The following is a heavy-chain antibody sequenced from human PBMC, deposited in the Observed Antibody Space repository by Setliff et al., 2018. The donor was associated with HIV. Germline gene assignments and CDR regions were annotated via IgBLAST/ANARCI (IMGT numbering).Heavy chain of an antibody. CDR3: ASLGDEYYDSSGYPDAFDI. D-gene: IGHD3-22*01. CDR2: ISGYSGHT. CDR1: GYTFSDYD. Sequence: ASVKVSCKTSGYTFSDYDVAWVRQAPGQGLEWMGWISGYSGHTSYAQNFQGRVTMTTDTSTSTAYMELRSLRSDDTAVYYCASLGDEYYDSSGYPDAFDIWGQGTMVTVSS. V-gene: IGHV1-18*01. J-gene: IGHJ3*02.